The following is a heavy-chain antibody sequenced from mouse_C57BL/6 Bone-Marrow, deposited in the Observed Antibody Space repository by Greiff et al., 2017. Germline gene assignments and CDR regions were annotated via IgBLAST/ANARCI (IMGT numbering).Heavy chain of an antibody. CDR2: IDPSDSYT. Sequence: QVQLQQSGAELAMPGASVKLSCKASGYTFTSYWMHWVKQRPGQGLEWIGEIDPSDSYTNYNHKFKGKSTLTVDKSSSTAYMQLNSLTSEDSAVYYCARGHGFAYWGQGTLVTVSA. J-gene: IGHJ3*01. CDR3: ARGHGFAY. CDR1: GYTFTSYW. V-gene: IGHV1-69*01.